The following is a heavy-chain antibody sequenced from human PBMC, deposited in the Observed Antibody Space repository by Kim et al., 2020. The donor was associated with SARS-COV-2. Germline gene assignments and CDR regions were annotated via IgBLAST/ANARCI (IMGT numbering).Heavy chain of an antibody. CDR3: ARDRNIGWTCFDY. J-gene: IGHJ4*01. CDR1: GFTFGDYG. V-gene: IGHV3-33*01. Sequence: GGSLRLSCIASGFTFGDYGMNWVRQAPGKELEWVAAIWDDATNTYYVDSVKGRFTISRDNSKNTLYLRMNNLRAEDTAEYHCARDRNIGWTCFDY. D-gene: IGHD5-12*01. CDR2: IWDDATNT.